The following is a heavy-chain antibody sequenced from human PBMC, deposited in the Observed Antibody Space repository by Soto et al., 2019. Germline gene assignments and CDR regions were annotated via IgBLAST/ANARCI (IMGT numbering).Heavy chain of an antibody. D-gene: IGHD5-18*01. CDR2: IKTDGSST. CDR3: AKREGNTYGLFH. CDR1: GFSFSSYL. V-gene: IGHV3-74*01. Sequence: GGSLRLSCAASGFSFSSYLMHWIRQAPGKGLVWVSRIKTDGSSTDYADSVKGRFTISRDNAKNTLYLQMNSLRAEDTAVYYCAKREGNTYGLFHWGQGTLVTVSS. J-gene: IGHJ4*02.